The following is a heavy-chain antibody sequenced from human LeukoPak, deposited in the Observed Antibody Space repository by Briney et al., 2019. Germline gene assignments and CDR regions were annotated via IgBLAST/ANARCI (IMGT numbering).Heavy chain of an antibody. CDR1: GFTFSFFG. Sequence: GESLRLSCATSGFTFSFFGMHWVRQAPGKGLEWVAFIQYDGSYKFYADSVQGRFSISRDNSKSTLFLQVNSLRPDDTALYYCAKTSDQLLYSKFDFWGQGTLVTVSS. V-gene: IGHV3-30*02. CDR2: IQYDGSYK. D-gene: IGHD2-2*02. J-gene: IGHJ4*02. CDR3: AKTSDQLLYSKFDF.